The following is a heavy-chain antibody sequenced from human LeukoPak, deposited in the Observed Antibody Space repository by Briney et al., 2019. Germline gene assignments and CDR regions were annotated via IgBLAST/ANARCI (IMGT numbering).Heavy chain of an antibody. Sequence: HPGGSLRLSCAASGFTFSDYAMFWVRQAPGKGLQWVSALGGGGGDTYYADSVKGRFTISRDNSANMVYLQMNSLRAEDTAVYYCARPQPSVRRFDYWGQGTLVTVSS. J-gene: IGHJ4*02. V-gene: IGHV3-23*01. CDR2: LGGGGGDT. D-gene: IGHD2-2*01. CDR1: GFTFSDYA. CDR3: ARPQPSVRRFDY.